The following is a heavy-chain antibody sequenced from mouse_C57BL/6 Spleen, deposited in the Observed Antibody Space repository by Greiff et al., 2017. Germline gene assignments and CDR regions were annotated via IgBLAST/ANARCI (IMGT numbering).Heavy chain of an antibody. CDR1: GYTFTSYW. V-gene: IGHV1-74*01. CDR3: AIITTLEDFDV. CDR2: IHPSDSDT. J-gene: IGHJ1*03. D-gene: IGHD1-1*01. Sequence: QVQLQQPGAELVKPGASVKVSCKASGYTFTSYWMHWVKQRPGQGLEWIGRIHPSDSDTNYNQKFKGKATLTVDKYSSTAYMQLISLTSEDSAVYYCAIITTLEDFDVWGTGTTVTVSS.